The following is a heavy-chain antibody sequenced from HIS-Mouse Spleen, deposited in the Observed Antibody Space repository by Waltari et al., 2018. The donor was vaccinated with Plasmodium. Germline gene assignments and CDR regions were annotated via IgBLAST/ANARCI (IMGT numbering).Heavy chain of an antibody. V-gene: IGHV4-39*07. D-gene: IGHD1-7*01. Sequence: QLQLQESGPGLVKPSETLSLTCTVSGCSISRSSSYWCWLRQPPGKGLEWIGSIYYSGSTYYNPSLKSRVTISVDTSKNQFSLKLSSVTAADTAVYYCARDRITGTSYFDYWGQGTLVTVSS. CDR3: ARDRITGTSYFDY. CDR1: GCSISRSSSY. CDR2: IYYSGST. J-gene: IGHJ4*02.